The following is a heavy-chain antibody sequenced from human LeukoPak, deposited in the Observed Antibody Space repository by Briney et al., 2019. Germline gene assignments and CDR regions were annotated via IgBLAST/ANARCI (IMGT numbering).Heavy chain of an antibody. CDR3: ARGLLYSYFDP. CDR1: GFTFSSYW. CDR2: INHSGST. Sequence: PGGSLRLSCAASGFTFSSYWMSWIRQPPGKGLEWIGGINHSGSTNYNPSLKSRVTISVDTSKNQFSLKLSSVTAADTAVYYCARGLLYSYFDPWGQGTLVTVSS. D-gene: IGHD5-18*01. V-gene: IGHV4-34*01. J-gene: IGHJ5*02.